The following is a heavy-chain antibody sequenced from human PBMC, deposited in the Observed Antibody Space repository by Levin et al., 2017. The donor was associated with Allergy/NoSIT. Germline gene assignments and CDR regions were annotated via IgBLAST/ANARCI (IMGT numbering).Heavy chain of an antibody. V-gene: IGHV1-69*13. D-gene: IGHD2-21*01. CDR2: IIPIFGTA. J-gene: IGHJ4*02. CDR3: ARLGLAYCGGDCYPGDY. Sequence: SVKVSCKASGGTFSSYAISWVRQAPGQGLEWMGGIIPIFGTANYAQKFQGRVTITADESTSTAYMELSSLRSEDTAVYYCARLGLAYCGGDCYPGDYWGQGTLVTVSS. CDR1: GGTFSSYA.